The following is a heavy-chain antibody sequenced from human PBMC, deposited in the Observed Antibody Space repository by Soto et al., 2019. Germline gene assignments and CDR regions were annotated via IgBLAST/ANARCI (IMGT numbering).Heavy chain of an antibody. CDR1: GGSISSYY. J-gene: IGHJ4*02. Sequence: SETLSLTCTVSGGSISSYYWSWIRQPPGKGLEWIGYIYYSGSTYYNPSLKSRVTISVDTSKNQFSLKLSPVTAADTAVYYCARGTVTTLVTLDYWGQGTLVTVSS. CDR3: ARGTVTTLVTLDY. CDR2: IYYSGST. V-gene: IGHV4-59*12. D-gene: IGHD4-17*01.